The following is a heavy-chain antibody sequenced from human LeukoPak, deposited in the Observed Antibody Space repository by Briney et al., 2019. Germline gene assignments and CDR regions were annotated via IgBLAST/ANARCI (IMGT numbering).Heavy chain of an antibody. J-gene: IGHJ4*02. V-gene: IGHV3-53*01. D-gene: IGHD1-26*01. Sequence: GSLRLSCAASGFTVSSNYMSWVRQAPGKGLEWVSVVYSGGSTYYADSVKGRFTISRDNSKNTLYLQMNSLRAEDTAVYYCARGSGSYYGFDYWGQGTLVTVSS. CDR2: VYSGGST. CDR3: ARGSGSYYGFDY. CDR1: GFTVSSNY.